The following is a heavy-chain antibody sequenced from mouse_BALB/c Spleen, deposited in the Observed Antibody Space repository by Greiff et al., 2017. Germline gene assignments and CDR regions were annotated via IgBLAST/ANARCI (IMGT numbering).Heavy chain of an antibody. V-gene: IGHV5-9*03. D-gene: IGHD2-9*01. CDR1: GFTFSSYT. Sequence: EVKVVESGGGLVKPGGSLKLSCAASGFTFSSYTMSWVRQTPEKRLEWVATISSGGGNTYYPDSVKGRFTISRDNAKNNLYLQMSSLRSEDTALYYCATSYGYDAWFAYWGQGTLVTVSA. CDR3: ATSYGYDAWFAY. CDR2: ISSGGGNT. J-gene: IGHJ3*01.